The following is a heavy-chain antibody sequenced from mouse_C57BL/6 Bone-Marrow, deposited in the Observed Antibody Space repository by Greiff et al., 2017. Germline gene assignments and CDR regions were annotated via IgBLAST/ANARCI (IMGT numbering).Heavy chain of an antibody. CDR1: GYTFTSYW. D-gene: IGHD1-1*01. J-gene: IGHJ2*01. Sequence: VQLQQPGAELVRPGTSVKLSCKASGYTFTSYWMHWVKQRPGQGLEWIGVIDPSDSYTNYNQKFKGKATLTVDTSSSTAYMQLSSLTSEDSAVYYCAGRIRSFDYWGQGTTLTVSS. CDR2: IDPSDSYT. CDR3: AGRIRSFDY. V-gene: IGHV1-59*01.